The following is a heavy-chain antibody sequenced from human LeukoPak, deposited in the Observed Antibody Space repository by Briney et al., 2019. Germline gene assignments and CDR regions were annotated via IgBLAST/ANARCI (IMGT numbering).Heavy chain of an antibody. J-gene: IGHJ4*02. V-gene: IGHV3-7*01. CDR1: GFTFSALW. CDR3: ATSGDLGNDH. Sequence: GGSLRLSCAASGFTFSALWMSWVRQAPGKGLEWVANIKQDGTDKHYVDSVKGRFTISRDNAKNSLYLQMNSLRVEDTAVYFCATSGDLGNDHWGQGTLVTVSS. CDR2: IKQDGTDK. D-gene: IGHD2-21*01.